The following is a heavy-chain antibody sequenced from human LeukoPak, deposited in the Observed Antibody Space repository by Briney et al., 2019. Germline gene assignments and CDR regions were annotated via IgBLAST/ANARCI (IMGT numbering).Heavy chain of an antibody. J-gene: IGHJ4*02. Sequence: TSGTLSLTCGVSGGSISNGNWWSWVRQPPGKGLEWIGEIYRTGSANYNPSLKSRVTISVDKSKNQFSLSLNSVTAADTAVYYCVRCGSYCLDYWGQGTLVTVSS. CDR3: VRCGSYCLDY. CDR1: GGSISNGNW. V-gene: IGHV4-4*02. CDR2: IYRTGSA. D-gene: IGHD1-26*01.